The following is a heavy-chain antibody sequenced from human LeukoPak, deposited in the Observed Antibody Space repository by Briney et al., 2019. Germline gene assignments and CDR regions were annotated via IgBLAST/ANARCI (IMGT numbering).Heavy chain of an antibody. CDR1: GYTFTDYY. CDR2: INPNNGGT. V-gene: IGHV1-2*06. CDR3: ARGPGGRVLDLGDY. D-gene: IGHD5-12*01. Sequence: ASVKVSCKASGYTFTDYYMHWVRQAPGQGLEWMGRINPNNGGTNYAQKFQGRVTMTRDTSISTAYMELNRLTSDDTAVYYCARGPGGRVLDLGDYWGQGTLVTVSS. J-gene: IGHJ4*02.